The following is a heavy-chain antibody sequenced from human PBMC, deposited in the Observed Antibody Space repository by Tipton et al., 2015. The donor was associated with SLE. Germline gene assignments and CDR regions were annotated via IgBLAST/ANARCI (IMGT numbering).Heavy chain of an antibody. V-gene: IGHV3-48*03. CDR3: ASHYCSGGSCYYG. Sequence: SLRLSCAASGFTFSSYEMNWVRQAPGKGLEWVSYISSSGSTIYYADSVKGRFTISRDNAKNSLYLKMNSLRAEDTAVYYCASHYCSGGSCYYGWGQGTLVTVSS. CDR1: GFTFSSYE. D-gene: IGHD2-15*01. CDR2: ISSSGSTI. J-gene: IGHJ4*02.